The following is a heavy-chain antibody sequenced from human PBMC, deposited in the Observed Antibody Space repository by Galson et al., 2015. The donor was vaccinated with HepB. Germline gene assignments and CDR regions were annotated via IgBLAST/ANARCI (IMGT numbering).Heavy chain of an antibody. CDR3: ARVGSGWYSQGSVDY. J-gene: IGHJ4*02. CDR2: ISSSSSTI. CDR1: GFTFSSYS. V-gene: IGHV3-48*02. Sequence: SLRLSCAASGFTFSSYSMNWVRQAPGKGLEWVSYISSSSSTIYYADSVKGRFTISRDNAKNSLYLQMNSLRDEDTAVYYCARVGSGWYSQGSVDYWGQGTLVTVSS. D-gene: IGHD6-19*01.